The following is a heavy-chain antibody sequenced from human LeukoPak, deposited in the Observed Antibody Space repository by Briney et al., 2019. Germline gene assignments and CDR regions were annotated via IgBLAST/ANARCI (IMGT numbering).Heavy chain of an antibody. J-gene: IGHJ4*02. CDR2: IIPVFGTA. V-gene: IGHV1-69*06. D-gene: IGHD6-19*01. CDR1: GGTFSSYA. CDR3: ASSGSSGWYSLDY. Sequence: SVKVSCKASGGTFSSYAISWVRQAPGQGLEWMGGIIPVFGTANYAQKFQGRVTITADKSTSTAYMELSSLRSEDTAVYYCASSGSSGWYSLDYWGQGTLVTVSS.